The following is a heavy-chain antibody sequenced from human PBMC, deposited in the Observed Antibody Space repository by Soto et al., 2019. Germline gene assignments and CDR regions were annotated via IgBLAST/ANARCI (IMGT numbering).Heavy chain of an antibody. CDR3: AASSSQDRDIDY. J-gene: IGHJ4*02. CDR1: GFSLSTSGVG. D-gene: IGHD6-13*01. V-gene: IGHV2-5*02. Sequence: QITLKESGPTLVKPTQTLTLTCTFSGFSLSTSGVGVGWIRQPPGQALVWLALIYWDDDKRYSPSLKSRLTIPKDTSKNQVVLTMTHMDPVDTATYFGAASSSQDRDIDYWVQGTLVTVSS. CDR2: IYWDDDK.